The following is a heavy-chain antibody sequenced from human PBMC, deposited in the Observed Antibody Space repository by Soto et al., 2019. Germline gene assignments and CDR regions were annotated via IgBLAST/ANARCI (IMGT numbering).Heavy chain of an antibody. J-gene: IGHJ6*03. V-gene: IGHV4-59*01. CDR3: ARVAGITIFGVVTHYYYMDV. D-gene: IGHD3-3*01. Sequence: PSETLSLTCTVSGGSISSYYWSWIRQPPGKGLEWIGYIYYSGSTNYNPSLKSRVTISVDTSKNQFSLKLSSVTAADTAVYYCARVAGITIFGVVTHYYYMDVWGKGTTVTVSS. CDR2: IYYSGST. CDR1: GGSISSYY.